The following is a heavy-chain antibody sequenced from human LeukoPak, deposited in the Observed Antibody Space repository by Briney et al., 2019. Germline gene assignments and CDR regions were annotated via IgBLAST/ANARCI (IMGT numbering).Heavy chain of an antibody. CDR3: ARGFRGYSSVRHFDP. V-gene: IGHV4-61*02. D-gene: IGHD4-23*01. Sequence: PSETLSLTCTVSGDSISSGDYYWSWIRQPAGKGLEWIGRISSSGSTNYNPSLKSRVTISVDTSKNQFSLKLSSVTAADTAVYYCARGFRGYSSVRHFDPWGQGTLVTVSS. CDR2: ISSSGST. J-gene: IGHJ5*02. CDR1: GDSISSGDYY.